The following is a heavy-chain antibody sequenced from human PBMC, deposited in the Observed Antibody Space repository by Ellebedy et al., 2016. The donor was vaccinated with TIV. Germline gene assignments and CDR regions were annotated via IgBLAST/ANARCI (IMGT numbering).Heavy chain of an antibody. J-gene: IGHJ6*02. Sequence: PGGSLSLSCKGSGYSFTSYWIGWVRQMPGKGLEWMGIIYPGESDTRSSPSFQGQVTISADKSISTAYLQWSSRNAADTAIYYCARHPKKGYYYGMDVWGHGTTVTVSS. CDR3: ARHPKKGYYYGMDV. CDR1: GYSFTSYW. V-gene: IGHV5-51*01. CDR2: IYPGESDT.